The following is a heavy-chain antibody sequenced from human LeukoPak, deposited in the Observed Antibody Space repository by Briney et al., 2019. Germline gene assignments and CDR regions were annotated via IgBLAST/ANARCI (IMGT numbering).Heavy chain of an antibody. CDR1: GGSISSSSYY. CDR3: ARDPPGELDAFDI. Sequence: SETLSLTCTVSGGSISSSSYYWGWIRQPPGKGLEWIGSIYYSGSTYYNPSLKSRVTISVDTSKNQFSLKLSSVTAADTAVYYCARDPPGELDAFDIWGQGTMVTVSS. D-gene: IGHD1-26*01. V-gene: IGHV4-39*07. J-gene: IGHJ3*02. CDR2: IYYSGST.